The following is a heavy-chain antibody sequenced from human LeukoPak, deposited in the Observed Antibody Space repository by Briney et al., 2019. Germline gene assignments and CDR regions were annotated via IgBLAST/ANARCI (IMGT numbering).Heavy chain of an antibody. CDR3: ATGYGGNPWYFDY. V-gene: IGHV4-30-2*01. CDR2: IYHSGST. CDR1: GGSISSGDYY. J-gene: IGHJ4*02. D-gene: IGHD4-23*01. Sequence: PSETLSLTCTVSGGSISSGDYYWSWIRQPPGKGLEWIGYIYHSGSTYYNPSLKSRVTISVDRSKNQFSLKLSSVTAADTAVYYCATGYGGNPWYFDYWGQGTLVTVSS.